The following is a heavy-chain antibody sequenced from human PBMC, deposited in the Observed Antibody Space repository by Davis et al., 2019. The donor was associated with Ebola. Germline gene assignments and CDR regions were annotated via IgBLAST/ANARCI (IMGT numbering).Heavy chain of an antibody. D-gene: IGHD1-26*01. V-gene: IGHV5-51*01. J-gene: IGHJ4*02. CDR3: ARGGLWELLGYYFDY. CDR2: IYPGDSET. CDR1: GSSFTSSW. Sequence: PGGSLRLSFKGSGSSFTSSWISWVRQMPGKGLEWMGIIYPGDSETRYSPSFQGQVTISADKSISTAYLQWSSLKASDTAMYYCARGGLWELLGYYFDYWGQGTLVTVSS.